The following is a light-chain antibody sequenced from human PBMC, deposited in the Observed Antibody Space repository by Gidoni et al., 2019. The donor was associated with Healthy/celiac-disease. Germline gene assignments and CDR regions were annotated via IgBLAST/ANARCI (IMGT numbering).Light chain of an antibody. CDR1: QDISNY. Sequence: DIQMTQSPSSLSASVGDRVTITCQASQDISNYLNWYQQKPEKAPQLLIYDASNLETGVPSRFSGSGSGTDFTFTIRSLQPEDIATYYCQQYDNLPLTFGGGTKVEIK. V-gene: IGKV1-33*01. CDR3: QQYDNLPLT. CDR2: DAS. J-gene: IGKJ4*01.